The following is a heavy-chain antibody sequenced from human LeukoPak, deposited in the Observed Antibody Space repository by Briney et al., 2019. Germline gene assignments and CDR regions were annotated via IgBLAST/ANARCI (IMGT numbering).Heavy chain of an antibody. CDR1: GFTFSNYW. J-gene: IGHJ4*02. V-gene: IGHV3-7*05. Sequence: GGSLRLSCAASGFTFSNYWISWVRQAPGKGLEWVANIKADGSEKYYVDSVKGRFTISRDDAKRTVDLQMDNLRAEDTAIYYCAYRNNFEYWGQGALVTVSS. CDR2: IKADGSEK. CDR3: AYRNNFEY. D-gene: IGHD1-26*01.